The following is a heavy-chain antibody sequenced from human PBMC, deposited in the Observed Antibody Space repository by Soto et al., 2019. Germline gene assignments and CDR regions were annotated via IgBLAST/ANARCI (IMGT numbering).Heavy chain of an antibody. Sequence: QVQLVESGGGLVKPGGSLRLSCAASGFTFSDYYMSWIRQAPGKGLEWVSYISSSSSYTNYADSVKGRFTISRDNAKNSPYLQMNSLRAEDTAVYYGASVARGHWFDPWGQGTLVTVSS. CDR2: ISSSSSYT. CDR3: ASVARGHWFDP. CDR1: GFTFSDYY. J-gene: IGHJ5*02. V-gene: IGHV3-11*05.